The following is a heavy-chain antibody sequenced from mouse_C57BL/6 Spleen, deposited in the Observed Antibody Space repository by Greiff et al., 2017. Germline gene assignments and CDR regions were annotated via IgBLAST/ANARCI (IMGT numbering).Heavy chain of an antibody. J-gene: IGHJ2*01. CDR2: ISDGGSYT. V-gene: IGHV5-4*03. CDR3: ARGDPYFDY. CDR1: GFTFSSYA. D-gene: IGHD3-3*01. Sequence: EVMLVESGGGLVKPGGSLKLSCAASGFTFSSYAMSWVRQTPEKRLEWVATISDGGSYTYYPDNVKGRFTISRDNAKNNLYLQMSHLKSEDTAMYYCARGDPYFDYWGQGTTLTVSS.